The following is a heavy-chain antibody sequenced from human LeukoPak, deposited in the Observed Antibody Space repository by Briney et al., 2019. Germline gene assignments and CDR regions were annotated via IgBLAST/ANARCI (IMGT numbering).Heavy chain of an antibody. CDR1: GYTFTSYG. V-gene: IGHV1-2*02. D-gene: IGHD4-17*01. Sequence: ASVKVSCKASGYTFTSYGISWVRQAPGQGLEWMGWINPNSGGTNYAQKFQGRVTMTRDTSISTAYMELSRLRSDDTAVYYCARDLSYGNWFDPWGQGTLVTVSS. CDR2: INPNSGGT. CDR3: ARDLSYGNWFDP. J-gene: IGHJ5*02.